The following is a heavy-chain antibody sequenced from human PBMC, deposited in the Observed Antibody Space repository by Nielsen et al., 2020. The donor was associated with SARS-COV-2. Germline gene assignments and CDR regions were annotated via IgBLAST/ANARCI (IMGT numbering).Heavy chain of an antibody. D-gene: IGHD6-19*01. V-gene: IGHV3-23*01. CDR3: AASRYSSGWYYFDD. Sequence: GESLKTSCAASGFTFSSYAMSWVRQAPGKGLEWVSAISGSGGSTYYADPVKGRFTISRDNSKNTLYLQMNSLRAEDTAVYYCAASRYSSGWYYFDDWGQGTLVTVSS. J-gene: IGHJ4*02. CDR2: ISGSGGST. CDR1: GFTFSSYA.